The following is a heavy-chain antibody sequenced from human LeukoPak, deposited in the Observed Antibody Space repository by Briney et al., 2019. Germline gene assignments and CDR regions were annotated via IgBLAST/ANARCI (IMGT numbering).Heavy chain of an antibody. J-gene: IGHJ4*02. D-gene: IGHD6-19*01. CDR2: ISGSGGST. CDR3: ARFPGGPVPMNLY. Sequence: PGGSLRLSCAASGFTFSSYAMSWVRQVSGKGLEWVSVISGSGGSTYYADSVKGRFTISRDNSKNTLYLQMNSLRAEDTAVYYCARFPGGPVPMNLYWGQGTLVTVSS. V-gene: IGHV3-23*01. CDR1: GFTFSSYA.